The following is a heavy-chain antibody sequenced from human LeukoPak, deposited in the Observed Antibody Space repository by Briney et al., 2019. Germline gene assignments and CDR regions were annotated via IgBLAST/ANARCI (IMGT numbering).Heavy chain of an antibody. D-gene: IGHD6-19*01. J-gene: IGHJ5*02. Sequence: GASVKVSCKASGYTFTSYAMNWVRQAPGQGLEWMGWINTNTGNPTYAQGFTGRFVFSLDTSVSTAYLQISSLKAEDTAVYYCARGKPVAGKNWFDPWGQGTLVTVSS. CDR1: GYTFTSYA. CDR2: INTNTGNP. V-gene: IGHV7-4-1*02. CDR3: ARGKPVAGKNWFDP.